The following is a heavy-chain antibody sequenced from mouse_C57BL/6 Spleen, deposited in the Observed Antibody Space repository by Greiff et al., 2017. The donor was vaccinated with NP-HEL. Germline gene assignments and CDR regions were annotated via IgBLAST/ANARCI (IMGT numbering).Heavy chain of an antibody. D-gene: IGHD4-1*01. J-gene: IGHJ2*01. Sequence: QVQLQQSGAELARPGASVKMSCKASGYTFTSYTMHWVKQRPGQGLEWIGYINPSSGYTKYNQKFKDKATLTADKSSSTAYMQLSSLTSEDSAVYYCSRSQPPELGRYCDYWGQGTTLTVSS. CDR3: SRSQPPELGRYCDY. V-gene: IGHV1-4*01. CDR1: GYTFTSYT. CDR2: INPSSGYT.